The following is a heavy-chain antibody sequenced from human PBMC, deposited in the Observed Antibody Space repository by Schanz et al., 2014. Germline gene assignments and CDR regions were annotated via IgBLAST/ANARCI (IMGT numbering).Heavy chain of an antibody. CDR3: ASPSGYSDYGTYFDV. CDR2: ISNDGSIK. V-gene: IGHV3-30-3*01. D-gene: IGHD5-12*01. J-gene: IGHJ4*02. CDR1: GFTFSSYA. Sequence: VQLLESGGGVVQPGRSLRLSCAASGFTFSSYAMHWVRQAPGKGLEWVALISNDGSIKYYADSVEGRFTISRDNSRNTLYLQMNSLRTEDTAVYYCASPSGYSDYGTYFDVWGQGTLVTVSS.